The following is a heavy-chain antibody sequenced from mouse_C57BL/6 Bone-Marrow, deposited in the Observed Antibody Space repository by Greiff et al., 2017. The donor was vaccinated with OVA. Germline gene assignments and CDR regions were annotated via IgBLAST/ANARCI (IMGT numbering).Heavy chain of an antibody. CDR1: GYTFTSYT. D-gene: IGHD1-2*01. V-gene: IGHV1-4*01. Sequence: VQLQESGAELARPGASVKMSCKASGYTFTSYTMHWVKQRPGQGLEWIGYINPSSGYTKYNQKFKDKATLTADKSSSTAYMQLSSLTSEDSAVYYCASGSWFAYWGQGTLVTVSA. CDR3: ASGSWFAY. CDR2: INPSSGYT. J-gene: IGHJ3*01.